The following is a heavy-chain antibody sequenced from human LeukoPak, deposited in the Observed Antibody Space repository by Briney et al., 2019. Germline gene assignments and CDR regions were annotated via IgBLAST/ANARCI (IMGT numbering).Heavy chain of an antibody. Sequence: ASVKVSCKASGYTFTGYYMHWVRQAPGHGLEWMGWINPHSGGTNYAQKFQVRVTMTSDTSISTAYMELSRLRSDDTAVYYCARGQESSSGWFEAFDIWGQGTMVTVSS. V-gene: IGHV1-2*02. CDR3: ARGQESSSGWFEAFDI. J-gene: IGHJ3*02. CDR2: INPHSGGT. D-gene: IGHD6-19*01. CDR1: GYTFTGYY.